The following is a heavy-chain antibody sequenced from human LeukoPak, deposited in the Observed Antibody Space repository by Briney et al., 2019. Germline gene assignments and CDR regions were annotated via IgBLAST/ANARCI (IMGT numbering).Heavy chain of an antibody. Sequence: SETLSLTCTVSGGSISSSSYYWGWIRQPPGKGLEWIGSIYYSGSTYYNPSLKSRVTISVDTSKNQFSLKLSSVTAADTAVYYCAKSRSGAGLFDSWGQGTLVTVSS. J-gene: IGHJ4*02. V-gene: IGHV4-39*07. D-gene: IGHD6-13*01. CDR3: AKSRSGAGLFDS. CDR2: IYYSGST. CDR1: GGSISSSSYY.